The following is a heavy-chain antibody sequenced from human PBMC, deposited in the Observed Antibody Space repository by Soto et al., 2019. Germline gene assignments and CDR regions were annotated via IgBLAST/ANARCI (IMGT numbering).Heavy chain of an antibody. D-gene: IGHD5-18*01. CDR2: ISGSGGST. V-gene: IGHV3-23*01. CDR3: AKRRFLNRGYRYGYVF. J-gene: IGHJ4*02. Sequence: GGSLRLSCAASGFTFSSYAMSWVRQAPGKGLEWVSAISGSGGSTYYADSVKGRFTISRDNSKNTLYLQMNSLRAEDTAVYYCAKRRFLNRGYRYGYVFWGQGALVNVSS. CDR1: GFTFSSYA.